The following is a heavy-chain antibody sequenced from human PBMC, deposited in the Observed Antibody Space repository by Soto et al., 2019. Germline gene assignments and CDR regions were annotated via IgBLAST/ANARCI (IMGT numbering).Heavy chain of an antibody. J-gene: IGHJ4*02. CDR2: ISYDGSNK. CDR1: GFTFSSYG. V-gene: IGHV3-30*18. Sequence: GGSLRLSCAASGFTFSSYGMHWVRQAPGKGLEWVAVISYDGSNKYYADSLKGRFTISRDNSKNTLYLQMNSLRAEDTAVYYCAKATIYFDYWGQGTLVSVSS. CDR3: AKATIYFDY. D-gene: IGHD5-12*01.